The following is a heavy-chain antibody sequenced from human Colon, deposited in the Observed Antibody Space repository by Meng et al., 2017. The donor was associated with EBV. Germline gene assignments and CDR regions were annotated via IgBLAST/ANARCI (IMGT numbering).Heavy chain of an antibody. CDR1: GYTFTNYG. V-gene: IGHV1-18*01. D-gene: IGHD3-10*01. Sequence: AQLVQSGGEVKKPGASVKVSGKASGYTFTNYGIKWVRQAPGQGLEWMGWINAYNGDTNYAQTIQGRVTMTTDTSTSTAYMELRSLRSDDTAVYYCARVEVGITSGNYWGQGTLVTVSS. J-gene: IGHJ4*02. CDR3: ARVEVGITSGNY. CDR2: INAYNGDT.